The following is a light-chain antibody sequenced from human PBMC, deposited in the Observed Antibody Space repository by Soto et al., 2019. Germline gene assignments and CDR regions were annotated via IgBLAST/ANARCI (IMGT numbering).Light chain of an antibody. J-gene: IGKJ3*01. CDR3: QQRSNWPPT. V-gene: IGKV3-11*01. CDR2: DAS. CDR1: PSVSSY. Sequence: DIVLTQSPAPLSLSPGERATLSCRASPSVSSYLAWSQQKPGQAPRLLIYDASNRATGIPARFSGSGSGTDFTLTISSLEPEDFAVYYCQQRSNWPPTFGPGTKVDIK.